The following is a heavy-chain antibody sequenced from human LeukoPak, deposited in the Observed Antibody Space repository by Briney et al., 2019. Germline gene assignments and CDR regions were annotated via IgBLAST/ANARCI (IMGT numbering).Heavy chain of an antibody. V-gene: IGHV1-69*06. CDR3: AQGRIAVADHAFDI. CDR1: GGTFSSYA. J-gene: IGHJ3*02. CDR2: IIPIFGTA. D-gene: IGHD6-19*01. Sequence: ASVKVSCKASGGTFSSYAISWVRQAPGQGLEWMGRIIPIFGTANYAQKFQGRVTITADKPTSTAYMELSSLRSEGTAVYYCAQGRIAVADHAFDIWGQGTMVTVSS.